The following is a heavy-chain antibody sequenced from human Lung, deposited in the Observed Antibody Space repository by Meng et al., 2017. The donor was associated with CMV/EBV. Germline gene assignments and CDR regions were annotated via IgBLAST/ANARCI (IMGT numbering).Heavy chain of an antibody. CDR2: INPNSGNT. CDR1: GYTFTSYD. J-gene: IGHJ4*02. V-gene: IGHV1-8*01. CDR3: VRGCDSTGCEDY. D-gene: IGHD3-22*01. Sequence: ASVXVSXKASGYTFTSYDINWVRQATGQGLEWMGWINPNSGNTYYAPSLQGRVTMTRITSINTAYMELSSLRSEDTAVYYCVRGCDSTGCEDYWGQGTLVTVSS.